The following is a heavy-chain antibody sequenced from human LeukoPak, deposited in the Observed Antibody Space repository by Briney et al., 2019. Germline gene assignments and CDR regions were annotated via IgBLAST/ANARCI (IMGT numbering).Heavy chain of an antibody. CDR3: ARVPYSSGWPLGGYYYGMDV. J-gene: IGHJ6*02. Sequence: SETLSLTCTVSGGSISSYYWSWIRQPPGKGLEWIGEINHSGSTNYNPSLKSRVTISVDTSKNQFSLKLSSVTAADTAVYYCARVPYSSGWPLGGYYYGMDVWGQGTTVTVSS. CDR1: GGSISSYY. V-gene: IGHV4-34*01. D-gene: IGHD6-19*01. CDR2: INHSGST.